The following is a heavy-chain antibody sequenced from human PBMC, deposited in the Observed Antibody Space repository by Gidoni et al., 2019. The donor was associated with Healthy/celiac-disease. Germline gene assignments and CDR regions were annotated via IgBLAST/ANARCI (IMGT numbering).Heavy chain of an antibody. J-gene: IGHJ4*02. Sequence: QVQLVQSGAEVKKPGSSVKVSWKASGGTFSSYAISGVRQAPGQGLEWMGGIIPIFGTANYAQKFQVRVTITADESTSTAYMELSSLRSEDTAVYYCARAGQLGSYFDYWGQGTLVTVSS. CDR2: IIPIFGTA. CDR1: GGTFSSYA. D-gene: IGHD6-6*01. V-gene: IGHV1-69*01. CDR3: ARAGQLGSYFDY.